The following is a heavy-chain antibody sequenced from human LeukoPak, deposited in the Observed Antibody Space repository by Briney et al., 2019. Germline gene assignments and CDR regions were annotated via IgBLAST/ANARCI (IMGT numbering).Heavy chain of an antibody. D-gene: IGHD6-13*01. J-gene: IGHJ6*02. V-gene: IGHV3-9*01. Sequence: GRSLRLSCAASGFTFDDYAMHWVRQAPGKGLEWVSGISWNSGSIGYADSVKGRFTISRDNAKNSLYLQMNSLRAEDTALYYCAKDKGAAAGYYYYGVDVWGQGTTVTVSS. CDR1: GFTFDDYA. CDR2: ISWNSGSI. CDR3: AKDKGAAAGYYYYGVDV.